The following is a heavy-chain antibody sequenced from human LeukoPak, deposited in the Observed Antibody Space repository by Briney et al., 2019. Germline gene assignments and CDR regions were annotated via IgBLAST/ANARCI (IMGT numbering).Heavy chain of an antibody. V-gene: IGHV3-23*01. Sequence: GGTLRLSCVASGFTFRTYGMNWVRQAPGKGLEWVSGISPSGGGTYYADSVKGRFTISRDNAKNSLYLQMNSLRAEDTALYYCARDLLVGADISPFDYWGQGTLVTVSS. CDR1: GFTFRTYG. CDR2: ISPSGGGT. J-gene: IGHJ4*02. CDR3: ARDLLVGADISPFDY. D-gene: IGHD1-26*01.